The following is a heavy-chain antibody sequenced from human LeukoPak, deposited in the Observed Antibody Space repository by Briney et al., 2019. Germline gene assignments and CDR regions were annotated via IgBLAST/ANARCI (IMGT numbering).Heavy chain of an antibody. CDR2: IYSGGGT. D-gene: IGHD2-15*01. V-gene: IGHV3-66*01. J-gene: IGHJ4*02. CDR1: RFTVSSNY. Sequence: PGGSLRLSCAASRFTVSSNYMSWVRQAPGKGLEWVSVIYSGGGTYYADSVKGRFTISRDNSKNTVYLQMNSLRAEDTAVYYCARASFWFDYSGYYFDYWGQGTLVTVSS. CDR3: ARASFWFDYSGYYFDY.